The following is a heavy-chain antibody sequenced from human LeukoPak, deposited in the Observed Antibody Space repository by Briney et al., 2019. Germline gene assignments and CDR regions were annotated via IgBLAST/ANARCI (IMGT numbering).Heavy chain of an antibody. CDR1: GGSISSYY. CDR3: ARDRAYWYFEL. Sequence: SETLSLTCTVSGGSISSYYWSWIRQPPGKGLEWIGYIYYSGSTNYNPSLKSRVTISVDTSKNQFSLKLSSVTAADTAVYYCARDRAYWYFELWGRGTLVTVAS. D-gene: IGHD3-10*01. J-gene: IGHJ2*01. CDR2: IYYSGST. V-gene: IGHV4-59*01.